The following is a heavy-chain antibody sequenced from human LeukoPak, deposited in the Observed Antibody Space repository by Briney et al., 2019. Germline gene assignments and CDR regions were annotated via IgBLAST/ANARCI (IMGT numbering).Heavy chain of an antibody. CDR1: GFTFSSYA. D-gene: IGHD2-21*02. J-gene: IGHJ4*02. Sequence: GGSLRLSCAASGFTFSSYAMSWVRQAPGKGLEWVSAISGSGGSTYYADSVKGRFTISRDNAKNSLFLQMNSLRVEDTAVYYCARWGGDRHLGYWGQGTLVTVSS. V-gene: IGHV3-23*01. CDR2: ISGSGGST. CDR3: ARWGGDRHLGY.